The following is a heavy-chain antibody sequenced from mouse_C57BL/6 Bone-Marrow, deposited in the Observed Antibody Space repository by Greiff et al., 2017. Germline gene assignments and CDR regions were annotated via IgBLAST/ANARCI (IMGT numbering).Heavy chain of an antibody. D-gene: IGHD2-3*01. Sequence: VHLVESGAELVRPGTSVKMSCKASGYTFTNYWIGWAKQRPGHGLEWIGDIYPGGGYTNYNEKFKGKATLTADKSSSTAYMQFSSLTSEDSAIYYCARWLLGMDYWGQGTSVTVSS. CDR1: GYTFTNYW. J-gene: IGHJ4*01. CDR2: IYPGGGYT. CDR3: ARWLLGMDY. V-gene: IGHV1-63*01.